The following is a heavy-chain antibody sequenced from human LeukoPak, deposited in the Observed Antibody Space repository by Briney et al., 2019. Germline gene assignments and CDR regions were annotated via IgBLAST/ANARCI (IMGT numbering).Heavy chain of an antibody. J-gene: IGHJ5*02. CDR3: ARDAGSRTSPNWFDP. CDR1: GFTFSSYA. CDR2: ISYDGSNK. D-gene: IGHD2-2*01. Sequence: GGSLRLSCSASGFTFSSYAMHWVRLAPGKGLEWVAVISYDGSNKYYADSVKGRFTASRDNSQNTLFLQMNSLRGEDTAVYHCARDAGSRTSPNWFDPWGQGTLVTVSS. V-gene: IGHV3-30*01.